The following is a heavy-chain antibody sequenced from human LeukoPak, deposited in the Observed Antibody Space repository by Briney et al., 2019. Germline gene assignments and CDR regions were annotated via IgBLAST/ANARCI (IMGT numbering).Heavy chain of an antibody. CDR1: GYTFTGYY. Sequence: GASVKVSCKASGYTFTGYYMHWVRQAPGQGIEWMGWINPNSGGTNYAQKFQGRVTMTRDTSISTAYMELSRLRSDDTAVYYCARGSGGYSYGEYYFDYWGQGTLVTASS. CDR2: INPNSGGT. CDR3: ARGSGGYSYGEYYFDY. D-gene: IGHD5-18*01. J-gene: IGHJ4*02. V-gene: IGHV1-2*02.